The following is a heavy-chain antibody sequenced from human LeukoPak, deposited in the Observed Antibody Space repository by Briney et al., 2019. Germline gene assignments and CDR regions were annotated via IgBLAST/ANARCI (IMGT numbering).Heavy chain of an antibody. Sequence: GGSLRLSCAASGFTFSSYAMHWVRQAPGKGLEWVAVISYDGSSKYYADSVKGRFTISRDNSKNTLYLQMNSLRAEDTAVYYCARVRSGWYGETGAFDIWGQGTMVTVSS. CDR2: ISYDGSSK. CDR1: GFTFSSYA. V-gene: IGHV3-30*04. D-gene: IGHD6-19*01. J-gene: IGHJ3*02. CDR3: ARVRSGWYGETGAFDI.